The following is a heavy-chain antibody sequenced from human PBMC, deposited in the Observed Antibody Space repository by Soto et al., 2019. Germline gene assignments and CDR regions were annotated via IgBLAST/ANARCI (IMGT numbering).Heavy chain of an antibody. Sequence: ASVKVSCKASGGTFSSYAISWVRQAPGQGLEWMGGIIPIFGTANYADSVKGRFTISRDNAKNSLFLQMNSLRAEDTAVYYCAKISRSAGVWGKGTTVTVSS. CDR1: GGTFSSYA. CDR3: AKISRSAGV. V-gene: IGHV1-69*05. J-gene: IGHJ6*04. D-gene: IGHD6-6*01. CDR2: IIPIFGTA.